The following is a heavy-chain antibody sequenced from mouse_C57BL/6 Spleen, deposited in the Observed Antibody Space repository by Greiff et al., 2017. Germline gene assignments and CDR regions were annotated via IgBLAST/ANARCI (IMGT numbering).Heavy chain of an antibody. V-gene: IGHV1-39*01. CDR1: GYSFTDYN. J-gene: IGHJ4*01. CDR3: ARLRDPITTVVATEAMDY. CDR2: IKPNYGTT. Sequence: VQLQQSGPELVKPGASVKISCKASGYSFTDYNMNWVKQSNGKSLEWIGVIKPNYGTTSYNQKFKGKATLTVDQSSSTAYMQLNSLTSEDSAVYYCARLRDPITTVVATEAMDYWGQGTSVTVSS. D-gene: IGHD1-1*01.